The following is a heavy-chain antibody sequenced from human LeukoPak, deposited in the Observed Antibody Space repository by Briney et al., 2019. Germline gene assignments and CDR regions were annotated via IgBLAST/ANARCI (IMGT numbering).Heavy chain of an antibody. CDR2: IYYSGST. J-gene: IGHJ4*02. CDR1: GGSISSSSCY. CDR3: ARQLFSSGWYAFYFDY. D-gene: IGHD6-19*01. Sequence: SETLSLTCTVSGGSISSSSCYWGWIRQPPGKGLEWIGSIYYSGSTYYNPSLKSRVTISVDTSKNQFSLKLSSVTAADTAVYYCARQLFSSGWYAFYFDYWGQGTLVTVSS. V-gene: IGHV4-39*01.